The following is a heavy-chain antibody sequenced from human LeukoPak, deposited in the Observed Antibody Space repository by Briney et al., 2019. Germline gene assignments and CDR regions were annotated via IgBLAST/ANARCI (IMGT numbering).Heavy chain of an antibody. V-gene: IGHV3-49*04. D-gene: IGHD3-22*01. CDR1: GFTLSSYW. CDR2: IRSKAYGGTT. J-gene: IGHJ4*02. Sequence: PGGSLRLSCAASGFTLSSYWMHWVRQVPGKGLEWVGFIRSKAYGGTTEYAASVKGRFTISRDDSKSIAYLQMNSLKTEDTAVYYCTREPVLYYESSGYPYFDYWGQGTLVTVSS. CDR3: TREPVLYYESSGYPYFDY.